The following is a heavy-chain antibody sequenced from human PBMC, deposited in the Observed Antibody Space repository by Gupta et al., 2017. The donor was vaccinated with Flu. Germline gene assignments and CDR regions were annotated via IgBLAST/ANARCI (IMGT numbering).Heavy chain of an antibody. CDR2: ISWNSNTI. J-gene: IGHJ6*03. V-gene: IGHV3-9*01. CDR1: DDYG. D-gene: IGHD3-16*01. CDR3: AKGWGLSIDSYMDV. Sequence: DDYGMHWVRQVPGKGLEWVAGISWNSNTIGYADSVKGRFTISRDNAKNSLYLQMNSLRAEDTALYYCAKGWGLSIDSYMDVWGKGTTVTVSS.